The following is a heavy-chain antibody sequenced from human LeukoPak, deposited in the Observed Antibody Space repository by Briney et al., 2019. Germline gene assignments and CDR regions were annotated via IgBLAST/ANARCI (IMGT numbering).Heavy chain of an antibody. CDR2: IYSGGST. V-gene: IGHV3-53*01. CDR3: AREVRSYYDSSGLYYFDY. Sequence: GGSLRLSCAASGFTVSSNYMSWVRQARGKGLEWVSVIYSGGSTYYADSVKGRFTISRDNSKSTLYLQMNSLRAEDTAVYYCAREVRSYYDSSGLYYFDYWGQGTLVTVSS. J-gene: IGHJ4*02. D-gene: IGHD3-22*01. CDR1: GFTVSSNY.